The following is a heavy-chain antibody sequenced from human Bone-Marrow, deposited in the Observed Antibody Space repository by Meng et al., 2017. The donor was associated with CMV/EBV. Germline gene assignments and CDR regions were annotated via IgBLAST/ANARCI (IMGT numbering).Heavy chain of an antibody. CDR2: ISCNRDTI. CDR3: AKDRSAYGYVEAGFDY. CDR1: GFTFSGYW. V-gene: IGHV3-23*01. J-gene: IGHJ4*02. D-gene: IGHD5-18*01. Sequence: GESLKISCAASGFTFSGYWMTWVHQAPGKGLEWVSGISCNRDTIAYADSLKGRFTISRDNSKNTLYLQMNSLRAEDTAVYYCAKDRSAYGYVEAGFDYWGQGTLVTGSS.